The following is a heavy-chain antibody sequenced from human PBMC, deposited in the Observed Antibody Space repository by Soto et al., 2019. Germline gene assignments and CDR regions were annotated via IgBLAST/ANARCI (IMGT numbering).Heavy chain of an antibody. CDR2: ISYDGSNK. CDR3: ARARGSSWHIKAYYYYGMDV. Sequence: GGSLRLSCAASGFTFSSYAMHWVRQAPGKGLEWVAVISYDGSNKYYADSVKGRFTISRDNSKNTLYLQMNSLRAEDTAVYYCARARGSSWHIKAYYYYGMDVWGQGTTVTVSS. CDR1: GFTFSSYA. V-gene: IGHV3-30-3*01. D-gene: IGHD6-13*01. J-gene: IGHJ6*02.